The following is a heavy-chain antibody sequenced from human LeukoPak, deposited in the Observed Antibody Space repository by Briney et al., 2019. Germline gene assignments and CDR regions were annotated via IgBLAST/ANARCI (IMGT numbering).Heavy chain of an antibody. Sequence: GGSLRLSCAASGFTFSSYAMSWVRQAPGKGLDWVSAISGSGGGTYYADSVKGRFTISRDNSKNTLYLQMNSLRAEDTAVYYCANGMAYGSGSYRYYYGMDVWGQGTTVTVSS. D-gene: IGHD3-10*01. CDR1: GFTFSSYA. CDR3: ANGMAYGSGSYRYYYGMDV. J-gene: IGHJ6*02. CDR2: ISGSGGGT. V-gene: IGHV3-23*01.